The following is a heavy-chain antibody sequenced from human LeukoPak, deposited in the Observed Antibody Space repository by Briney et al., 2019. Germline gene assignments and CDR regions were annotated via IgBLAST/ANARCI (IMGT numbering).Heavy chain of an antibody. CDR2: INHSGST. CDR1: GGSFSGYY. D-gene: IGHD3-22*01. Sequence: SETLSLTCAVYGGSFSGYYWSWIRQPPGKGLEWIGEINHSGSTNYNPCLKSRVTISVDTSKNQFSLKLSSVTAADTAVYYCARGGKWLLLRVLDYWSQGTLVTVSS. V-gene: IGHV4-34*01. J-gene: IGHJ4*02. CDR3: ARGGKWLLLRVLDY.